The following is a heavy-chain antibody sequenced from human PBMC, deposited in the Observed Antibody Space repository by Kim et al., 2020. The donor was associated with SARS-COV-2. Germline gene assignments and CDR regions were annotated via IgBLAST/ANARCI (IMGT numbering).Heavy chain of an antibody. D-gene: IGHD3-22*01. V-gene: IGHV1-18*04. Sequence: ASVKVSCKASGYTFTSYGISWVRQAPGQGLEWMGWISAYNGNTNYAQKLQGRVTMTTDTSTSTAYMELRSLRSDDTAVYYCARTGITMIVVAVNAFDIWGQGTMVTVSS. J-gene: IGHJ3*02. CDR3: ARTGITMIVVAVNAFDI. CDR2: ISAYNGNT. CDR1: GYTFTSYG.